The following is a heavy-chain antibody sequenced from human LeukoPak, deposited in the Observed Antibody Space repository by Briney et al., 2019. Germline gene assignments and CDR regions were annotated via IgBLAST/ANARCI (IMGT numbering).Heavy chain of an antibody. V-gene: IGHV1-69*13. Sequence: ASVKVSCKASGGTFSSYAISWVRQAPGQGLEWMGGIIPIFGTANYAQKFQGRVTITADESTGTAYMELSSLRSEDTAVYYCAREDTAMVTSWFDPWGQGTLVTVSS. D-gene: IGHD5-18*01. CDR1: GGTFSSYA. J-gene: IGHJ5*02. CDR3: AREDTAMVTSWFDP. CDR2: IIPIFGTA.